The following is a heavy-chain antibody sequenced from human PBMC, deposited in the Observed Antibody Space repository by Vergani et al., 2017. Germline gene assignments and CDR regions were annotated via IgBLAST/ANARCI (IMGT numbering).Heavy chain of an antibody. CDR1: GFTFSSYG. CDR3: AKGGEIREFDY. CDR2: ISYDGSNK. J-gene: IGHJ4*02. Sequence: QVQLVESGGGVVQPGRSLRLSCAASGFTFSSYGMHWVRQAPGKGLEWVAVISYDGSNKYYADSVKGRFTISRDNSKNTLYLQMNSLRAEDTAVYYCAKGGEIREFDYWGQGTLVTVSS. V-gene: IGHV3-30*18. D-gene: IGHD5-24*01.